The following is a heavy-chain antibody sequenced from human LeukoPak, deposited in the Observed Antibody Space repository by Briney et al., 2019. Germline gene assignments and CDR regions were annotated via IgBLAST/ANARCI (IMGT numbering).Heavy chain of an antibody. CDR1: GGSFSGYY. J-gene: IGHJ4*02. D-gene: IGHD5-18*01. CDR3: AGGVTLPPDY. Sequence: SETLSLTCAVYGGSFSGYYRSWIRQPPGKGLEWIGEINHNGSTNYNPSLKSRVTISVDTSKNQFSLKLSSVTAADTAVYYCAGGVTLPPDYWGQGTLVTVSS. V-gene: IGHV4-34*01. CDR2: INHNGST.